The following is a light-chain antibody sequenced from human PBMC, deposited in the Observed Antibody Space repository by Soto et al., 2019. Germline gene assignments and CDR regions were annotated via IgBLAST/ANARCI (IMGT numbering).Light chain of an antibody. Sequence: EIVMPQSPGTLSLSPGEIATLSLRSSQSVSGSYLAWYQQKPGQAPRLLIYGASSRATGIPDRFSGSGSGTDFTLTISRLEPEDFAVYYCQQYGSSPINCGKGKRREIK. CDR1: QSVSGSY. J-gene: IGKJ5*01. CDR2: GAS. V-gene: IGKV3-20*01. CDR3: QQYGSSPIN.